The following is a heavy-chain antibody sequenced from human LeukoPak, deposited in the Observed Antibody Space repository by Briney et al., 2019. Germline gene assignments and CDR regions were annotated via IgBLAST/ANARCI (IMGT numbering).Heavy chain of an antibody. CDR3: ARDRAVDDFWSGFFAYYYYYGMDV. CDR1: GFTFSTYG. V-gene: IGHV3-30*03. Sequence: GGSLRLSCAASGFTFSTYGMHWVRQAPGKGLEWVAVIAYDGSNKYYPDSVKGRFTISRDNAKNTLYLQMNSLRAEDTAVYYCARDRAVDDFWSGFFAYYYYYGMDVWGQGTTVTVSS. CDR2: IAYDGSNK. D-gene: IGHD3-3*01. J-gene: IGHJ6*02.